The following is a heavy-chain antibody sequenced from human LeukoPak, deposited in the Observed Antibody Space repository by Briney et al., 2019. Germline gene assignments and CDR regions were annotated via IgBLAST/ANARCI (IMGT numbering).Heavy chain of an antibody. CDR1: GFTVSGNY. D-gene: IGHD5-18*01. Sequence: GGSLRLSCAASGFTVSGNYMSWVRQAPGKGLDWVSVIYRGGSTYYADSVKGRFTISRDNSKNTLYLQMNSLRAEDTAVYYCAGLVPGNSFGLGYWGQGTLVTVSS. CDR3: AGLVPGNSFGLGY. V-gene: IGHV3-66*02. CDR2: IYRGGST. J-gene: IGHJ4*02.